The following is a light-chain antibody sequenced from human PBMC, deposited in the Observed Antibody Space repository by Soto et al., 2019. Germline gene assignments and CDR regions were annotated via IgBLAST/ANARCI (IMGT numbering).Light chain of an antibody. CDR3: CSYVGRNTYV. J-gene: IGLJ1*01. CDR1: SSDVGGYNY. Sequence: QSALTQPRSASGSPGQSITISCTGTSSDVGGYNYVSWYQQHPAKAPKLIIFDVSKRPSGVLNRFSGSKSGNTASLTISGLRAEDEADYYCCSYVGRNTYVFGTGTKLTVL. V-gene: IGLV2-11*01. CDR2: DVS.